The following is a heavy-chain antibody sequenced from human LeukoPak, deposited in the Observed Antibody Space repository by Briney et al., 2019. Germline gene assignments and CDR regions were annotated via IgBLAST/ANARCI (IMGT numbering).Heavy chain of an antibody. CDR2: ISGSGGST. J-gene: IGHJ4*02. V-gene: IGHV3-23*01. CDR3: AKSERTYYYDSSGYYVRY. CDR1: GFTFSSHA. Sequence: GGSLRLSCAASGFTFSSHAMSWVRQAPGKGLEWVSAISGSGGSTYYADSVKGRFTISRDNSKNTLYLQMNSLRAEDTAVYYCAKSERTYYYDSSGYYVRYWGQGTLVTVSS. D-gene: IGHD3-22*01.